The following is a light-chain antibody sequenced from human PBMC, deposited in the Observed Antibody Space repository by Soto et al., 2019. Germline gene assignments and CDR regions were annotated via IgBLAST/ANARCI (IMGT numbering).Light chain of an antibody. V-gene: IGLV2-14*01. CDR3: SSYTTSSTRV. J-gene: IGLJ3*02. Sequence: QSALTQPASVSGSPGQSITISCTGTSSDVGAYNYVSWYQQHPGKAPKLMIYEVSNRPSGVSNRFSGSKSGNTASLTISGRQAEDEADYYCSSYTTSSTRVFGGWTKLTVL. CDR2: EVS. CDR1: SSDVGAYNY.